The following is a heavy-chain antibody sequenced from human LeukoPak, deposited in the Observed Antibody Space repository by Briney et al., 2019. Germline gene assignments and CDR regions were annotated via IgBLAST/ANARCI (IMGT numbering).Heavy chain of an antibody. CDR1: GFTFGTYA. CDR3: ARARYSSGWIYYMDV. J-gene: IGHJ6*03. CDR2: ISDDGSTK. D-gene: IGHD6-19*01. Sequence: GGSLRLSCAASGFTFGTYASHWVRQAPRKGLEWVAVISDDGSTKYYAESVKGRFTISRDNSKNTLYLQMNSLGAEDTAVYYCARARYSSGWIYYMDVWGKGTAVTVSS. V-gene: IGHV3-30*01.